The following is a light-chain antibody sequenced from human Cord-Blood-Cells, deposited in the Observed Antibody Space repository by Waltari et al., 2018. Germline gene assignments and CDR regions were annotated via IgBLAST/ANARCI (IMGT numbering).Light chain of an antibody. J-gene: IGKJ5*01. V-gene: IGKV3D-20*01. Sequence: EIVLTQSPATLSLSPGERATLSCGASQSVSSSYLAWYQQKPGLAPRLLIYDASSRAIGIPDRFSGSGSGTDFTLTISRLEPEDFAVYYCQQYGSSPSITFGQGTRLEIK. CDR1: QSVSSSY. CDR3: QQYGSSPSIT. CDR2: DAS.